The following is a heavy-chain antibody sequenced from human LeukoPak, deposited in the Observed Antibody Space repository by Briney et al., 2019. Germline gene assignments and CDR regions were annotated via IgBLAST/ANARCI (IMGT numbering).Heavy chain of an antibody. Sequence: SETLSLTCTVSGGSISSGGYYWSWIRQHPGTGLEWIGYIYYSGSTYYNPSLKSRVTISVDTSKNQFSLKLSSVTAADTAVYYCARVPPAAAGRGNWFDPWGQGTLVTVSS. J-gene: IGHJ5*02. V-gene: IGHV4-31*03. CDR1: GGSISSGGYY. D-gene: IGHD6-13*01. CDR2: IYYSGST. CDR3: ARVPPAAAGRGNWFDP.